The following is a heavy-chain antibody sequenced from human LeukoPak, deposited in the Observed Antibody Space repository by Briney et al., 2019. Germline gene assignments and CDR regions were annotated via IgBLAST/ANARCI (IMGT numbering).Heavy chain of an antibody. J-gene: IGHJ4*02. CDR3: ARDEDTSALSEY. D-gene: IGHD2/OR15-2a*01. CDR1: GGSISSSSYY. V-gene: IGHV4-39*07. Sequence: ASETLSLTCTVSGGSISSSSYYWGWIRQPPGKGLEWIGSIYYSGSTYYNPSLKSRVTISVDTSKNQFSLKLSSVTAADTAVYYCARDEDTSALSEYWGQGTLVTVSS. CDR2: IYYSGST.